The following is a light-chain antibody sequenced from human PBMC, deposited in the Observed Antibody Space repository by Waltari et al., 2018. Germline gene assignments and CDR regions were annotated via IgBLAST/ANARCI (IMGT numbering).Light chain of an antibody. V-gene: IGKV1-13*02. CDR2: EAS. CDR1: QSVRRS. Sequence: IHLNHSPSSFSASVGSRVTLTCLASQSVRRSLAWFQQKPGKGPKLLIFEASDLEGGVPSRFSGSGAGTGFTLTISSLQPEDFATYYCQQCYTNLGAFGQGTRLEIK. CDR3: QQCYTNLGA. J-gene: IGKJ5*01.